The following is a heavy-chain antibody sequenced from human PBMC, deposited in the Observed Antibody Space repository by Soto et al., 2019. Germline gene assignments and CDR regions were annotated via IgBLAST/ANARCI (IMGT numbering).Heavy chain of an antibody. CDR1: GFTFSSYW. V-gene: IGHV3-74*01. Sequence: PGGSLRLSCAASGFTFSSYWMHWVRQAPGKGLVWVSRINSDGSSTSYADSVKGRFTISRDNAKNTLYLQMNSLRAEHTAVYYCARDQGITIFGVLYVMDVWGQGTTVTVSS. D-gene: IGHD3-3*01. J-gene: IGHJ6*01. CDR3: ARDQGITIFGVLYVMDV. CDR2: INSDGSST.